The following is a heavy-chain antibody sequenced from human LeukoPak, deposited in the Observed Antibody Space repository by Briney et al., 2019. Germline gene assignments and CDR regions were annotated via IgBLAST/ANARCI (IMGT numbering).Heavy chain of an antibody. CDR3: AYIVVVVAATTHFDY. V-gene: IGHV3-48*04. CDR2: ISSSSSSI. J-gene: IGHJ4*02. Sequence: GGSLRLSCAASGFTFNSYSMNWVRQAPGKGLEWVSHISSSSSSINYADSVKGRFTISRDNAKNSLYLQMNSLRAEDTAVYYCAYIVVVVAATTHFDYWGQGTLVTVSS. D-gene: IGHD2-15*01. CDR1: GFTFNSYS.